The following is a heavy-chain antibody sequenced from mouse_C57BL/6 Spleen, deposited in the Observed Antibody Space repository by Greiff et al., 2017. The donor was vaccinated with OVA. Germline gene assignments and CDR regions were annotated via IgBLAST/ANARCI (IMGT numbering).Heavy chain of an antibody. CDR2: ISYSGST. Sequence: VQLQQSGPGMVKPSQSLSLTCTVTGYSITSGYDWHWIRRFPGNKLEWMGYISYSGSTNYNPTLKSRISITHDTSKNHFFLKLNSVTTEDTDTYYCASGGNYGAMDYWGQGTSVTVSS. J-gene: IGHJ4*01. CDR3: ASGGNYGAMDY. CDR1: GYSITSGYD. V-gene: IGHV3-1*01. D-gene: IGHD1-1*01.